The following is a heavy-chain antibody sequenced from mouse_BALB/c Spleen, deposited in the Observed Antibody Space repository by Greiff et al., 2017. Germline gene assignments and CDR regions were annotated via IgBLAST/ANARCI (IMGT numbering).Heavy chain of an antibody. V-gene: IGHV1S81*02. J-gene: IGHJ3*01. CDR2: INPSNGGT. D-gene: IGHD2-14*01. CDR1: GYTFTSYY. CDR3: TSYYRSAWFAY. Sequence: VQLQESGAELVKPGASVKLSCKASGYTFTSYYMYWVKQRPGQGLEWIGEINPSNGGTNFNEKFKSKATLTVDKSSSTAYMQLSSLTSEDSAVYYCTSYYRSAWFAYWGQGTLVTVSA.